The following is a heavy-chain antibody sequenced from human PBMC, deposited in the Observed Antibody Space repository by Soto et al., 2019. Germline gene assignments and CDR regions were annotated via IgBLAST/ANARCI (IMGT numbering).Heavy chain of an antibody. D-gene: IGHD3-22*01. CDR1: GFTFSSYA. V-gene: IGHV3-64D*08. CDR2: ISSNGGST. Sequence: GGSLRLSCSASGFTFSSYAMHWVRQAPGKGLEYVSAISSNGGSTYYADSVKGRFTISRDNSKNTLYLQMSSLRAEDTAVYYCVKEESGDSSGYLRGMPYHYWGQGTLVTVSS. CDR3: VKEESGDSSGYLRGMPYHY. J-gene: IGHJ4*02.